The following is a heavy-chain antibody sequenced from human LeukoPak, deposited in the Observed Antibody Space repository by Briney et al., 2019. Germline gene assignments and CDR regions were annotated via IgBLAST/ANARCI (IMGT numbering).Heavy chain of an antibody. CDR1: GFTFSTYW. D-gene: IGHD2-15*01. CDR3: AKGRRAYCSGGSCFGLWDY. CDR2: INSDESST. V-gene: IGHV3-74*01. J-gene: IGHJ4*02. Sequence: GGSLRLSCAASGFTFSTYWMHWVRQAPGKGLVWVSRINSDESSTTYADSVKGRFTISRDNAKNTLYLQMNSLRAEDTAVYYCAKGRRAYCSGGSCFGLWDYWGQGTLVTVSS.